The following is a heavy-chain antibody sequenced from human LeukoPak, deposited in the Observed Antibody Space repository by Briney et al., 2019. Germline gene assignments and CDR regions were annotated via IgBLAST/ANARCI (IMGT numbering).Heavy chain of an antibody. J-gene: IGHJ6*03. Sequence: GGSLRLSRTASGFTFSSYGMNWVRQAPGKGLEWVSHISSSGRTIYYADSVKGRLTISRDNAENSLYLQMSSLRAEDTAVYYCARGSSSSPAANYYFYYYIDVWGKGTTATVS. V-gene: IGHV3-48*03. CDR3: ARGSSSSPAANYYFYYYIDV. CDR2: ISSSGRTI. D-gene: IGHD6-6*01. CDR1: GFTFSSYG.